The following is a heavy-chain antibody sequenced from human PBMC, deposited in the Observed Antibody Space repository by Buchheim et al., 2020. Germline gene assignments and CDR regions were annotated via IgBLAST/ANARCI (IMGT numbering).Heavy chain of an antibody. CDR3: ARGPSGWRLNYFDY. J-gene: IGHJ4*02. D-gene: IGHD6-19*01. V-gene: IGHV3-30-3*01. CDR2: ISYDGSNK. Sequence: QVQLVESGGGVVQPGRSLRLSCAASGFTFSSYAMHWVRQAPGKGLEWVAVISYDGSNKNYEDSVKGRFTISRENSKKKLYLQMNSLRAEDTAVYYCARGPSGWRLNYFDYWGQGTL. CDR1: GFTFSSYA.